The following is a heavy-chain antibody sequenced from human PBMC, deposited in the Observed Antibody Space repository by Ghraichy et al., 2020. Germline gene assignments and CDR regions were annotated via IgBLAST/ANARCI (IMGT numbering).Heavy chain of an antibody. Sequence: LSLTCVASGLMFSTYSMNWVRQAPGKGLEWVSSIGGSSTHIYYADSVKGRFIISRDNAKNSLYLQMDSLRAEDTAVYYCARGGSDIDVVPAAIISMDVWGQGTTVTVSS. CDR1: GLMFSTYS. J-gene: IGHJ6*02. CDR2: IGGSSTHI. CDR3: ARGGSDIDVVPAAIISMDV. V-gene: IGHV3-21*06. D-gene: IGHD2-2*02.